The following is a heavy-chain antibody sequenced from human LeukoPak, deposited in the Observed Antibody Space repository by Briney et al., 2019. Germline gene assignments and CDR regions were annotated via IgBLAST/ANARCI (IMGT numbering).Heavy chain of an antibody. V-gene: IGHV1-69*13. CDR1: AGTFSSYA. CDR2: IIPIFGTA. CDR3: SRGRPTGKAGVFDI. D-gene: IGHD6-13*01. J-gene: IGHJ3*02. Sequence: VAAVKGSCKAAAGTFSSYAISWVRQAPGQGREWMGGIIPIFGTANYAQKFQSGGTITADESTNTAYLELSSRRTEDTASYYCSRGRPTGKAGVFDIWGQGKMATVSS.